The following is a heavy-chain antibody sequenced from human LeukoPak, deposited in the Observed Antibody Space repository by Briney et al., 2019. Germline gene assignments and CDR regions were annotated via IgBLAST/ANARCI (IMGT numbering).Heavy chain of an antibody. V-gene: IGHV3-30*03. CDR2: ISSDGNNK. Sequence: GGSLRLSCAASGFSVRSNYMTWVRQAPGKGLEWVALISSDGNNKYYADSVKGRFAISRDNSKNTLYLQMNSLRAEDTALYYCASKWYCGGDCYYQIDFWGQGTLVTVSS. CDR3: ASKWYCGGDCYYQIDF. CDR1: GFSVRSNY. J-gene: IGHJ4*02. D-gene: IGHD2-21*02.